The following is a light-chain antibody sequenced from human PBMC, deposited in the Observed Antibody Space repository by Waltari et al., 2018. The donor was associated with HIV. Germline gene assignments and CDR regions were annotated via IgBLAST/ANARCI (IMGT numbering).Light chain of an antibody. CDR1: SSDVGRYAY. Sequence: QSALTHPPSASGSLGQSVTIPCTGSSSDVGRYAYVSGYQQHPGKAPKLLIFEVNTRPSGVPDRFSGSKSGNTASLTVSGLQAEDEAEYSCSSYAGINPVIFGGGTTLTVL. J-gene: IGLJ2*01. CDR3: SSYAGINPVI. CDR2: EVN. V-gene: IGLV2-8*01.